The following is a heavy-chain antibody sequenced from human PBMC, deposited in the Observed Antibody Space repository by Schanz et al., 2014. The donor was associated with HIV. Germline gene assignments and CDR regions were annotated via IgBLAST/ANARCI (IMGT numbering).Heavy chain of an antibody. D-gene: IGHD6-6*01. Sequence: EVQLVESGGGLVQPGRSLRLSCAASGFSFDDYAMHWVRQAPGKGLEWVSGISWNSGSIGYADSVKGRFTISRDNAKNSLYLQMNSLRAEDTALYHCARSSSGSGTWPPRYWGQGTLVIASS. CDR2: ISWNSGSI. CDR1: GFSFDDYA. V-gene: IGHV3-9*01. CDR3: ARSSSGSGTWPPRY. J-gene: IGHJ4*02.